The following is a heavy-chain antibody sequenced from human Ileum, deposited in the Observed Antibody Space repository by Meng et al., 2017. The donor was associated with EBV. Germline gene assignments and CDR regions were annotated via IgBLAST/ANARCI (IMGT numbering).Heavy chain of an antibody. CDR3: ARDSEAADY. V-gene: IGHV7-4-1*02. J-gene: IGHJ4*02. D-gene: IGHD6-25*01. Sequence: VQLVESGFELKKPGASVRISCKASGYTFTTYGMNWVRQAPGQGLEWMGWINTNTGKPTYAQGLTGRFVFSLDTSVSTAYLQFSSLKAEDTAVYYCARDSEAADYWGQGTLVTVSS. CDR2: INTNTGKP. CDR1: GYTFTTYG.